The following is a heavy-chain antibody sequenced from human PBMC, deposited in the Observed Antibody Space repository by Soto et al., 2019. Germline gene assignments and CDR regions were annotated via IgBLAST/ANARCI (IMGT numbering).Heavy chain of an antibody. CDR2: MSGSSSTT. CDR1: GLTFSNYA. V-gene: IGHV3-23*01. CDR3: AKNQERELPRVIDF. D-gene: IGHD1-7*01. Sequence: LRLSCATSGLTFSNYAMSWVRQAPGGGLEWVSSMSGSSSTTYYADSVRGRFTISRDRSKNTLYLQMSSLRAEDTALYYCAKNQERELPRVIDFWGQGTLVTVS. J-gene: IGHJ4*02.